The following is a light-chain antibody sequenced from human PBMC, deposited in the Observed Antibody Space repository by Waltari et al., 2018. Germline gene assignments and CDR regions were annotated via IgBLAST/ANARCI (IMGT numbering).Light chain of an antibody. Sequence: EIVLTQSPATLSLSPGERATLSRRASPRVSSYLAWYQQMPGQAPRLLIHSASNRATAIPARFSGSGSGTDFTLTISSLEPEDFAVYYCQQRSNGPRTFGQGTKVEIK. J-gene: IGKJ1*01. CDR1: PRVSSY. CDR2: SAS. CDR3: QQRSNGPRT. V-gene: IGKV3-11*01.